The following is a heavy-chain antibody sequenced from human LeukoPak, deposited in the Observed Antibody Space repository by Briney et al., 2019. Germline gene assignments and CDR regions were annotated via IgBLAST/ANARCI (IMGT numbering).Heavy chain of an antibody. D-gene: IGHD3-16*02. Sequence: SETLSLTCTVSGGSISSGGYDWSWIRQHPGKGLEWIGYIYYSGSTYYNPSLKSRVTISVDTSKNQFSLKLSSVTAADTAVYYCARTLRLGELSLTSWFDPWGQGTLVTVSS. J-gene: IGHJ5*02. V-gene: IGHV4-31*03. CDR1: GGSISSGGYD. CDR2: IYYSGST. CDR3: ARTLRLGELSLTSWFDP.